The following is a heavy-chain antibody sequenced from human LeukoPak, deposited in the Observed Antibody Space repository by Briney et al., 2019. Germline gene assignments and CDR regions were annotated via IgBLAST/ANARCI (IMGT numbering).Heavy chain of an antibody. CDR3: ARDGKYYDILTGYYYYGMDV. J-gene: IGHJ6*02. Sequence: ASVKVSCKASGYTFTSYAMHWVRQAPGQRLEWMGWINAGNGNTKYSQKFQGRVTITRDTSASTAYMELSSLRSEDTAVYYCARDGKYYDILTGYYYYGMDVWGQGTTVTVSS. CDR1: GYTFTSYA. CDR2: INAGNGNT. V-gene: IGHV1-3*01. D-gene: IGHD3-9*01.